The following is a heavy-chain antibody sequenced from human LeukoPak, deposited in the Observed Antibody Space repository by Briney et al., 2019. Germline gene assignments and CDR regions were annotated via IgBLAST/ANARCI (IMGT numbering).Heavy chain of an antibody. CDR2: ISSSSSYI. CDR1: GFTFSSYS. Sequence: GGSLRLSCAASGFTFSSYSMNWVRQAPGEGLEWVSSISSSSSYIYYADSVKGRFTISRDNAKNSLYLQMNSLRAEDTAVYYCARDLIAAAGTWWFDPWGQGTLVTVSS. CDR3: ARDLIAAAGTWWFDP. J-gene: IGHJ5*02. V-gene: IGHV3-21*01. D-gene: IGHD6-13*01.